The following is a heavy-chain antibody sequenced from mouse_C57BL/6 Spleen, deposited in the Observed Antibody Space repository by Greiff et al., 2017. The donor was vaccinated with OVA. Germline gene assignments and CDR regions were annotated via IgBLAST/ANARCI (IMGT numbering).Heavy chain of an antibody. CDR1: GYSITSGYY. Sequence: EVKLQESGPGLVKPSQSLSLTCSVSGYSITSGYYWNWIRQFPGNKLEWMGYISYDGSNNYNPSLKNRISITRDTSKNQFFLKLNSVTTEDTATYYGARAGNYEQDFDYWGQGTTLTVSS. V-gene: IGHV3-6*01. CDR3: ARAGNYEQDFDY. J-gene: IGHJ2*01. D-gene: IGHD2-1*01. CDR2: ISYDGSN.